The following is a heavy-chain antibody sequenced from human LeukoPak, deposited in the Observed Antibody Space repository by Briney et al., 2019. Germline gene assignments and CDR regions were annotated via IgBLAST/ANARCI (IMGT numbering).Heavy chain of an antibody. CDR3: ARETSTPAQYYLDF. CDR1: GFTSNY. D-gene: IGHD2-2*01. Sequence: GGSLRLSCAAPGFTSNYMSWVRQAPGQGLVWVSRIHRNGSLTNYAESVKGRFTISRDSAKNTLYLQMNSLRAEDTAVYYCARETSTPAQYYLDFWGQGTQVTVSS. CDR2: IHRNGSLT. J-gene: IGHJ4*02. V-gene: IGHV3-74*01.